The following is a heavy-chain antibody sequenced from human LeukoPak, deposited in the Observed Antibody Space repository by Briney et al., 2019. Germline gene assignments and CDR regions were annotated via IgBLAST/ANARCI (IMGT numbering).Heavy chain of an antibody. Sequence: GGSLRLSCAASGFSFSSNWMSWVRQAPGKGLEWVASIKEDGTDKNYVDSVKGRFTISRDNAKNSLYLQMNRLRAEDSAVYYCARASGPGTRDYWGQGTLVTVSS. CDR1: GFSFSSNW. J-gene: IGHJ4*02. V-gene: IGHV3-7*05. CDR3: ARASGPGTRDY. D-gene: IGHD1-26*01. CDR2: IKEDGTDK.